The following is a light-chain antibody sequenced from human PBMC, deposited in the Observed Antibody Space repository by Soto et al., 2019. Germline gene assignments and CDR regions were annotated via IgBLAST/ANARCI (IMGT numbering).Light chain of an antibody. J-gene: IGKJ4*01. CDR3: QQYDSGPPLT. V-gene: IGKV3-15*01. Sequence: EIVMTQSPPTLSVSPGDGATLSCRASQTVNSNLAWYQQKPGQAPRLLIYGASRRAMHIPARVSGSGSGTEFTLTISGLQSEDFAVYYCQQYDSGPPLTFGGGTKV. CDR2: GAS. CDR1: QTVNSN.